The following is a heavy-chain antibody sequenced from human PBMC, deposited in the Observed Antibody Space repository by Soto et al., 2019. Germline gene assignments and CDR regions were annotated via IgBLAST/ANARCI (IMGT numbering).Heavy chain of an antibody. CDR2: ISGSGGST. D-gene: IGHD5-18*01. V-gene: IGHV3-23*01. CDR1: GFTFSSYA. J-gene: IGHJ4*02. Sequence: EVQLLESGGGLVQPGGSLRLSCAASGFTFSSYAMSWVRQAPGKGLEWVSAISGSGGSTYYADSVKGRFTISRDNSKNTLYLQMNSLRAEDTAVYYCVRSGYSYGYRLWYFDYWGQGTLVTVSS. CDR3: VRSGYSYGYRLWYFDY.